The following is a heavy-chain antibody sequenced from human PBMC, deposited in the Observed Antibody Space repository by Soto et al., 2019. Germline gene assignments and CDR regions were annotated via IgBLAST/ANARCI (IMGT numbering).Heavy chain of an antibody. D-gene: IGHD1-26*01. V-gene: IGHV4-31*02. CDR2: IYYSGST. Sequence: SETLSLTCTVSGGSISSGGYYWSWIRQHPGKGLEWIGYIYYSGSTYYNPSLKSRVTISVDTSKNQFSLKLSSVTAADTAVYYCARVWYSGSYYEFDYWGQGTQVTVSS. CDR1: GGSISSGGYY. CDR3: ARVWYSGSYYEFDY. J-gene: IGHJ4*02.